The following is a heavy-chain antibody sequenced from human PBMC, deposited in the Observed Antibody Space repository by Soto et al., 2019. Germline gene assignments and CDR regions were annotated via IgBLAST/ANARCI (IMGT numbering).Heavy chain of an antibody. D-gene: IGHD6-19*01. CDR2: IEQNGGER. J-gene: IGHJ4*02. CDR1: EYTFSSLW. CDR3: VGGYGWLPDY. V-gene: IGHV3-7*05. Sequence: DVQLVESGGGLVQPGGSLRLSCEASEYTFSSLWMNWVRQAPGKGLEWVAIIEQNGGERNYLDSVKSRFTISRDNAKKSVYLQMNSLRAEDTALYYCVGGYGWLPDYWGQGTLVIVSS.